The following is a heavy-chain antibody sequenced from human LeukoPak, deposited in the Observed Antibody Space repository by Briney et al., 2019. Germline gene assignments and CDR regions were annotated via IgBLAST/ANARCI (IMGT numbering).Heavy chain of an antibody. CDR2: IYSSGFS. CDR1: GDSISSSTW. J-gene: IGHJ5*02. V-gene: IGHV4-4*02. Sequence: PSETLSLTCAVSGDSISSSTWWNGVRQPPGQGLEWIGEIYSSGFSNKNPSLKSRVTISVDTSKNQFSLKLSSVTAADTAVYYCARWIRQQLAANWFDPWGQGTLVTVSS. D-gene: IGHD6-13*01. CDR3: ARWIRQQLAANWFDP.